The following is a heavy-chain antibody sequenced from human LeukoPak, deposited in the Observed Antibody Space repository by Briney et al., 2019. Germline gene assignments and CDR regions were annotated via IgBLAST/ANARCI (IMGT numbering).Heavy chain of an antibody. Sequence: GGTLRLSCAASGFTFSSYGMSWVRQAPGKGLEWVSAISGSGGSTYYADSVKGRFTISRDNSKNTLYLQMNSLRAEDTAVYYCAKDPINYYGSGNYWGQGPLVTVPS. CDR3: AKDPINYYGSGNY. J-gene: IGHJ4*02. CDR1: GFTFSSYG. V-gene: IGHV3-23*01. CDR2: ISGSGGST. D-gene: IGHD3-10*01.